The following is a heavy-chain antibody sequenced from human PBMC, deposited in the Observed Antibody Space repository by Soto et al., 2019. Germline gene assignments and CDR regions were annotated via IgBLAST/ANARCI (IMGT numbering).Heavy chain of an antibody. J-gene: IGHJ6*02. Sequence: PSETLSLTCTVSGGSISSYYWSWIRQPPGKGLEWIGYIYYSGSTNYNPSLKSRVTISVDTPKNQFSLKLSSVTAADTAVYYCARDQRRMDVWGQGTTVTVSS. CDR2: IYYSGST. D-gene: IGHD6-25*01. CDR3: ARDQRRMDV. CDR1: GGSISSYY. V-gene: IGHV4-59*01.